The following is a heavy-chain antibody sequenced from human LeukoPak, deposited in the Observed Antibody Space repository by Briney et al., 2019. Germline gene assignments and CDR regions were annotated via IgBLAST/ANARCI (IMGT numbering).Heavy chain of an antibody. CDR3: ARGSLYYDILTGYYPLPDFDY. CDR2: IYYSGST. CDR1: GGSISTTSYY. Sequence: PSETLSLTCVVSGGSISTTSYYWGWIRQPPGKGLEWIGYIYYSGSTNYNPSLKSRVTISVDTSKNQFSLKLSSVTAADTAVYYCARGSLYYDILTGYYPLPDFDYWGQGTLVTVSS. D-gene: IGHD3-9*01. J-gene: IGHJ4*02. V-gene: IGHV4-61*05.